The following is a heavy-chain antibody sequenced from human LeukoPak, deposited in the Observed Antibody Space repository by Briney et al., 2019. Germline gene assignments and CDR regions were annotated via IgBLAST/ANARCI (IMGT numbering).Heavy chain of an antibody. J-gene: IGHJ4*02. Sequence: PGGSLRLSCAASGFTFSSYGMHWVRQAPGKGMEWVAVIWYDGSNKYYADSVKGRFTISRDNSKSTLYLQMNSLRAEDTAFYYCASSYGSGSYYGGFDYWGQGTLVTVSS. CDR3: ASSYGSGSYYGGFDY. D-gene: IGHD3-10*01. V-gene: IGHV3-33*01. CDR2: IWYDGSNK. CDR1: GFTFSSYG.